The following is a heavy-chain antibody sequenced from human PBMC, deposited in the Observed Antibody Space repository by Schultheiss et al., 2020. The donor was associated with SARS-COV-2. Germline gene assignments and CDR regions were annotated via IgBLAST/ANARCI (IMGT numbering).Heavy chain of an antibody. CDR3: ATWVSGHFDY. J-gene: IGHJ4*02. V-gene: IGHV3-23*01. CDR2: IDGRTTNT. D-gene: IGHD1-26*01. CDR1: GFTFSSYA. Sequence: GGSLRLSCAASGFTFSSYAMSWVRQAPGKGLEWVSTIDGRTTNTHYAASVEGRFAISRDNFNNILYLQMNSLGVEDTAVYYCATWVSGHFDYWGPGTLVTVSS.